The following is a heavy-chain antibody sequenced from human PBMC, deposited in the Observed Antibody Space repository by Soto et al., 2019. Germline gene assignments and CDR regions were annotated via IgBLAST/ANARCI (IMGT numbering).Heavy chain of an antibody. J-gene: IGHJ4*02. V-gene: IGHV6-1*01. D-gene: IGHD1-1*01. CDR3: ARDGNWRLDY. CDR1: GDSVSSNSAA. Sequence: PSQTLSLTCAISGDSVSSNSAAWNWIRQSPSRGLEWLGRTYYGCKWYNDYAESVRSRISINPDTSKNQFSLHLDSVTAEDTAVYYCARDGNWRLDYWGQGALVTVSS. CDR2: TYYGCKWYN.